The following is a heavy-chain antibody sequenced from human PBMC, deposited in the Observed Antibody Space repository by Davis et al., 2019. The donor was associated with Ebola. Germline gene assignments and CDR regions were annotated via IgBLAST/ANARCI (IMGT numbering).Heavy chain of an antibody. CDR1: GFTFSGSA. D-gene: IGHD2-15*01. Sequence: GESLKISCAASGFTFSGSAMHWVRQASGKGLEWVGRIRSKANSYATAYAASVKGRFTISRDNAKNSLYLQMNSLRAEDTAVYYCAGPAVVVAASGYWGQGTLVTVSS. CDR3: AGPAVVVAASGY. J-gene: IGHJ4*02. CDR2: IRSKANSYAT. V-gene: IGHV3-73*01.